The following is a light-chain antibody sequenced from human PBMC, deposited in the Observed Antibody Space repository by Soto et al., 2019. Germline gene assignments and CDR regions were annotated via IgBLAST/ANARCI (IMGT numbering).Light chain of an antibody. Sequence: QSVLTQPASVSGSPGQSITISCTGTSSDVGGYNYVSWYQQHPGKAPKLMIYDVRNRPSGVSNRFSGSKSVNTASLTISGLQADDEADYYCRSYTSSSTYVFGTGTKVTVL. CDR1: SSDVGGYNY. CDR2: DVR. J-gene: IGLJ1*01. V-gene: IGLV2-14*01. CDR3: RSYTSSSTYV.